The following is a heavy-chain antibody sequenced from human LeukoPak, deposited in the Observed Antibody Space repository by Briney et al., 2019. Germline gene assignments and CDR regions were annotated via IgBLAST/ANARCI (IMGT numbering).Heavy chain of an antibody. J-gene: IGHJ6*02. CDR2: ISYDGSNK. Sequence: GGSLRLSCAASGFTFSSYSMNWVRQAPGKGLEWVAVISYDGSNKYYADSVKGRFTISRDNSKNTLYLQMNSLRAEDTAVYYCAREAVLRFLEWPTRYYYGMDVWGQGTTVTVSS. D-gene: IGHD3-3*01. CDR1: GFTFSSYS. CDR3: AREAVLRFLEWPTRYYYGMDV. V-gene: IGHV3-30*03.